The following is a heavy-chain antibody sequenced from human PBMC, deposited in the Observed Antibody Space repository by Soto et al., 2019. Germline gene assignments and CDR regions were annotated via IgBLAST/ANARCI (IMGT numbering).Heavy chain of an antibody. V-gene: IGHV6-1*01. D-gene: IGHD6-13*01. J-gene: IGHJ4*02. CDR1: GDSVSSNSAA. CDR2: TYYRSKWYN. Sequence: QVQLQQSGPGLVKPSQTLSLTCAISGDSVSSNSAAWNWIRQSPSRGLEWLGRTYYRSKWYNDYSVSVKSRITINPDTSKNQFSLQLNSVTPEDTAVYYCAREPLIAAAGTFPSLLDYWGQGTLVTVSS. CDR3: AREPLIAAAGTFPSLLDY.